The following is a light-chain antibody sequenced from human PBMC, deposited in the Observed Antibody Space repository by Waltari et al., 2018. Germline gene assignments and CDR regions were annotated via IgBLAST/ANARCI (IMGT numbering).Light chain of an antibody. Sequence: EIVLTQSPAVLSFSPGERATLSCRASQSVGPYLAWYQQRPGQSPRLLIYDASYRATGIPARFSGSGSESDFTLTISSRQPEDFAVYYCQQRRNWPLTFGGGTRVQI. CDR3: QQRRNWPLT. J-gene: IGKJ4*01. V-gene: IGKV3-11*01. CDR2: DAS. CDR1: QSVGPY.